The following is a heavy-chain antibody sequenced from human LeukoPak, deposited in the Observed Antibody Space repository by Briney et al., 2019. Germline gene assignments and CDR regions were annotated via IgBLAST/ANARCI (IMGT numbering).Heavy chain of an antibody. J-gene: IGHJ4*02. CDR3: ARDRGRWWYSSSSSSPYFDY. Sequence: PGGSLRLSCAASGFTFSSHTMNWVRQAPGKGLEWVSSISSSGTYIYYADSVKGRFTISRDNAKSSLYLQMNSLRAEDTAVYYCARDRGRWWYSSSSSSPYFDYWGQGTLVTVSS. V-gene: IGHV3-21*01. D-gene: IGHD6-6*01. CDR1: GFTFSSHT. CDR2: ISSSGTYI.